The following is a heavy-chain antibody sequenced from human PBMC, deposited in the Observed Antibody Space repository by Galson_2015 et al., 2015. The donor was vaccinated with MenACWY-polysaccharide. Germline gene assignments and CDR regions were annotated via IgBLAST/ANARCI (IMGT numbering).Heavy chain of an antibody. V-gene: IGHV3-23*01. J-gene: IGHJ4*02. Sequence: SLRLSCAASGFTFGSYAMSWVRQVPGKGLEWVSSISGSGGSTHYADSVKGRFTISRDNSKNTLCLQMNSLRAEDTAVYYCTKGGQWTPNSGAYFDYWGQGTLVTVSS. D-gene: IGHD4-23*01. CDR2: ISGSGGST. CDR1: GFTFGSYA. CDR3: TKGGQWTPNSGAYFDY.